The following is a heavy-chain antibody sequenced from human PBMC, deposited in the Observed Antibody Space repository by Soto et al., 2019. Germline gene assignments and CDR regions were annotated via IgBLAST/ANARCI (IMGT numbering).Heavy chain of an antibody. V-gene: IGHV1-69*13. D-gene: IGHD3-10*01. Sequence: SVKVSCKTSGGSFMSRAISWVQHAPGQGPEWMGGIIPFSGTVTYTQRFQGRLTLTADEPTKTAYMELSSLRSEATAVYYCARGSYDSYAGFFGMDVWGQGTKVTVSS. CDR2: IIPFSGTV. CDR1: GGSFMSRA. CDR3: ARGSYDSYAGFFGMDV. J-gene: IGHJ6*02.